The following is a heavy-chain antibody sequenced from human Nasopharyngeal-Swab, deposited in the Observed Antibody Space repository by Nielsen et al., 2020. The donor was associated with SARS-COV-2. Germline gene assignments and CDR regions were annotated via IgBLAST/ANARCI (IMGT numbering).Heavy chain of an antibody. J-gene: IGHJ4*02. CDR1: GDSIASSTFS. CDR2: ISYNGNT. V-gene: IGHV4-39*01. Sequence: SETLSLTCTVSGDSIASSTFSWGWIRQPPGKGLEWIGNISYNGNTYQNPSLKSRLTISVDKSKNQFSLQLSSVTAADTAVYYCVRSSSWYYFDYWAQGTQVTVSS. CDR3: VRSSSWYYFDY. D-gene: IGHD6-13*01.